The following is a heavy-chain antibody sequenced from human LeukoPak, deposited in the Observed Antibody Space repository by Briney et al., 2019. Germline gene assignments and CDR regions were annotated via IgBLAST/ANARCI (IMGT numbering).Heavy chain of an antibody. CDR2: IYHSGST. D-gene: IGHD1-26*01. Sequence: SETLSLTCTVSGGSISSYYWSWIRQPPGKGLEWIGYIYHSGSTNYNPSLKSRVTISVDTSKNQFSLKLSSVTAADTAVYYCARSWELLLPDYWGQGTLVTVSS. V-gene: IGHV4-59*01. CDR3: ARSWELLLPDY. CDR1: GGSISSYY. J-gene: IGHJ4*02.